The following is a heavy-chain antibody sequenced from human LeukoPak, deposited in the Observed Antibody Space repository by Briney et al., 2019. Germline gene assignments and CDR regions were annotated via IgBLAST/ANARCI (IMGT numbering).Heavy chain of an antibody. Sequence: SGTLSLTCAVFGGSITTTNWWSWVRQPPGKGLEWIGEVHLSGATNYNPSLESRVSMSIDKSKNHLSLEVTSVTAADTAIYYCTRESGAFSPFGFWGQGTLLTVSS. D-gene: IGHD1-26*01. J-gene: IGHJ4*02. CDR2: VHLSGAT. CDR3: TRESGAFSPFGF. V-gene: IGHV4-4*02. CDR1: GGSITTTNW.